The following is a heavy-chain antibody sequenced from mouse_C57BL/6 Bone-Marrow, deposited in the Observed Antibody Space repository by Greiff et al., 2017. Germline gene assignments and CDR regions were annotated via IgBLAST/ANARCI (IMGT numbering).Heavy chain of an antibody. CDR1: GYTFTSYG. J-gene: IGHJ1*03. CDR2: IYPRSGTT. D-gene: IGHD2-4*01. Sequence: QVQLQQSGAELARPGASVKLSCKASGYTFTSYGISWVKQRTGQGLEWIGEIYPRSGTTYYNEKFKGKATLTADKSSSTAYMELRSLTSEDSAVXFCAREIRRYFDVWGTGTTVTVSS. CDR3: AREIRRYFDV. V-gene: IGHV1-81*01.